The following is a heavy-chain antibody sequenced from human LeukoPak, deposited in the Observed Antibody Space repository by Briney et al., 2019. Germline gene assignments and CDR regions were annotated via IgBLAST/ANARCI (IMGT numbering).Heavy chain of an antibody. Sequence: ASVKVSCKASGYTFTGYYLHWVRQAPGQGLEWMGWINPNSGGTNYAQKFQGRVTMTRDTSISTAYMELRRLKSDDTAVYYCARAAAGIRVDYWGQGTLVTVSS. CDR2: INPNSGGT. V-gene: IGHV1-2*02. J-gene: IGHJ4*02. CDR1: GYTFTGYY. D-gene: IGHD6-13*01. CDR3: ARAAAGIRVDY.